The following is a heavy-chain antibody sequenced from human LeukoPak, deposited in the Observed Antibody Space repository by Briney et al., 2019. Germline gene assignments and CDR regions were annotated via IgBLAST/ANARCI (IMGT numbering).Heavy chain of an antibody. J-gene: IGHJ5*02. CDR2: ISSTSSTV. V-gene: IGHV3-48*01. CDR3: AKDPSQWELLRSGWFDP. Sequence: PGGSLRLSCAVSGFTFSSYSMTWVRQAPGKGLEWVSYISSTSSTVYYADSVKGRFTISRDNVKNSLYLQMNSLRAEDTAVYYCAKDPSQWELLRSGWFDPWGQGTLVTVSS. CDR1: GFTFSSYS. D-gene: IGHD1-26*01.